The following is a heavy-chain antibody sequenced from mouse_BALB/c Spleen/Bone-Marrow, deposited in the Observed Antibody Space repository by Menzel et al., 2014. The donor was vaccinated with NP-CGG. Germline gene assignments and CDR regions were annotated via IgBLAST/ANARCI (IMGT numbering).Heavy chain of an antibody. CDR3: ATLTGTFDY. Sequence: SGFNIEDTYMHWVKQRPEQGLEWIGRIDPANGNTKYDPKFQGKATITADTSSNTAYLQLSSLTSEDTAVYYCATLTGTFDYWAQGTTLTASS. CDR1: GFNIEDTY. V-gene: IGHV14-3*02. D-gene: IGHD4-1*01. J-gene: IGHJ2*01. CDR2: IDPANGNT.